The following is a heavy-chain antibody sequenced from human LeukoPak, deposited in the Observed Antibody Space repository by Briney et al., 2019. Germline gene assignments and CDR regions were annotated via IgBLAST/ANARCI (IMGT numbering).Heavy chain of an antibody. D-gene: IGHD6-19*01. Sequence: PSGTLSLTCTVSGDSISNMDSSYWWTWVRQFPEKGLEWIGEVHHNGSTNYNRSLKSRVNMSVDKSRNQFSLKLTSVTAADTAVYYCARSTSVWYGFDLWGQGTLVTVSS. J-gene: IGHJ4*02. V-gene: IGHV4-4*02. CDR1: GDSISNMDSSYW. CDR2: VHHNGST. CDR3: ARSTSVWYGFDL.